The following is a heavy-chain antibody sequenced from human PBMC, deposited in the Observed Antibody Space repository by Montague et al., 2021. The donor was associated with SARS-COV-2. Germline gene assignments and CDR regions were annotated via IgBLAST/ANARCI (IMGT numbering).Heavy chain of an antibody. Sequence: SETLSLTCAVYGRSFSVYYWSWLRQSPRSGLEWTAEINHSGTANYNPSLKSRVSISVDTSKNQFTLKLTSVTAADTAMYYCAKEREVVRAARTLVAFDLWGQGTMVTVSS. J-gene: IGHJ3*01. CDR3: AKEREVVRAARTLVAFDL. CDR2: INHSGTA. V-gene: IGHV4-34*01. D-gene: IGHD2-2*01. CDR1: GRSFSVYY.